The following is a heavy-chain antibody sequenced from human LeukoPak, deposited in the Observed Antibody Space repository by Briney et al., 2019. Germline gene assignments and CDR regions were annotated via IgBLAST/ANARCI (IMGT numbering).Heavy chain of an antibody. Sequence: PSETLSLTCTVSGGSISSYYWSWLRQPPGKGLEWIGYIYYSGSTNYNPSLESRVTISVDTSKNQFSLKLSSVTAADTAVYYCARQQGYCSGGSCPDYNWFDPWGQGTLVTVSS. CDR1: GGSISSYY. J-gene: IGHJ5*02. V-gene: IGHV4-59*01. CDR2: IYYSGST. D-gene: IGHD2-15*01. CDR3: ARQQGYCSGGSCPDYNWFDP.